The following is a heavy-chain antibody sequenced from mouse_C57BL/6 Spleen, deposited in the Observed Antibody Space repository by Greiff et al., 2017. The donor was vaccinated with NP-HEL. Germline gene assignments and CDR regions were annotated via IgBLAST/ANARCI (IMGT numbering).Heavy chain of an antibody. D-gene: IGHD6-1*01. V-gene: IGHV5-17*01. CDR1: GFTFSDYG. J-gene: IGHJ1*03. CDR3: ARATWYFDV. CDR2: ISSGSSTI. Sequence: EVKLVESGGGLVKPGGSLKLSCAASGFTFSDYGMHWVRQAPEKGLEWVAYISSGSSTIYYEDTVKGRFTISRDNAKNTLFLQMTSLSSEDTAMYYGARATWYFDVWGTGTTVTVSS.